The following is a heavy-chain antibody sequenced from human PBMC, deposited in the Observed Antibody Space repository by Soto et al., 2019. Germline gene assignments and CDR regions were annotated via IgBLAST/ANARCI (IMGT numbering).Heavy chain of an antibody. J-gene: IGHJ4*02. Sequence: SETLSLTCAVYGGSSSGYYWSWIRQPPGKGLGWIGEINHSGSTNYNPSLKSRVTISVDTSKNQFSLKLSSVTAADTAVYYCARGKLSDYVWGSYRYHFDYWGQGTVVTVSS. D-gene: IGHD3-16*02. CDR1: GGSSSGYY. CDR2: INHSGST. CDR3: ARGKLSDYVWGSYRYHFDY. V-gene: IGHV4-34*01.